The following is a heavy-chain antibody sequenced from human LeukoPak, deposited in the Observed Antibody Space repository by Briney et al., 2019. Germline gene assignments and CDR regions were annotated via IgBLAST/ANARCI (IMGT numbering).Heavy chain of an antibody. CDR2: IKPDGSDK. CDR1: GFTFSNYW. J-gene: IGHJ3*02. CDR3: ATISAQTFDI. Sequence: GGSLRLSCAASGFTFSNYWMTWVRQSPGKGLEWVANIKPDGSDKYYVDSARGRFTVSRDNAKNSAFLQMNSLRAEDTAIYYCATISAQTFDIWGQGTLVSVSS. V-gene: IGHV3-7*01. D-gene: IGHD5-24*01.